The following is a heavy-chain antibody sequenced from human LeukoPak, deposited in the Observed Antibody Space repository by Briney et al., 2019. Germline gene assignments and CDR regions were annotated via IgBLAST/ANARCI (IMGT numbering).Heavy chain of an antibody. D-gene: IGHD2-15*01. J-gene: IGHJ4*02. CDR3: ATTLGYCSGGSCYPFDY. Sequence: ASVKVSCKVSGYTLTELSMHWVRQAPGKGLEWMGGFDPEDGETIYTQKFQGRVTMTEDTSTDTAYMELSSLRSEDTAVYYCATTLGYCSGGSCYPFDYWGQGTLVTVSS. CDR1: GYTLTELS. V-gene: IGHV1-24*01. CDR2: FDPEDGET.